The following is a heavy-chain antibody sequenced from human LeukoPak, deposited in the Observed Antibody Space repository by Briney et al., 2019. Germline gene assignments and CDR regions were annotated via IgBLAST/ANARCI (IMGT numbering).Heavy chain of an antibody. D-gene: IGHD6-13*01. Sequence: GAPVKVSCKXSGYTLTELSMHWVRQAPGKGLEWMGGFDPEDGETIYSQKFQGRVTMTEDTSTDTAYMELSSLRSEDTAVYYCAGSWYGGYYFDYWGQGTLVTVSS. CDR1: GYTLTELS. CDR2: FDPEDGET. J-gene: IGHJ4*02. CDR3: AGSWYGGYYFDY. V-gene: IGHV1-24*01.